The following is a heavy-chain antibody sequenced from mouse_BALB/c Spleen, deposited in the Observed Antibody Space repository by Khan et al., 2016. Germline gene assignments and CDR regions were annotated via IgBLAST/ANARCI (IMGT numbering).Heavy chain of an antibody. Sequence: EVELVESGGGLVKPGESLKLSCAASGFTFSSYAMSWVRQTPEKRLEWVASISSGGTTFYPDSLKGRFTISRDNARNILYLQVSSLRSEDAAMHYCTSGVTTVVDYFDYWGQGTTLTVSS. CDR3: TSGVTTVVDYFDY. J-gene: IGHJ2*01. V-gene: IGHV5-6-5*01. D-gene: IGHD1-1*01. CDR2: ISSGGTT. CDR1: GFTFSSYA.